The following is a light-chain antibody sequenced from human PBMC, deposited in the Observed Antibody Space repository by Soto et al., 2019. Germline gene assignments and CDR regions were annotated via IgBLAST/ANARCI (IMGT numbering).Light chain of an antibody. Sequence: QSVLTQPASVSGSAGQSITISCSGTMRDVGAYNLVSWYQQHPGTAPKLIIYEVRNRPSGISSRFSGSRSGNTASLTISGLQAEDEADYYCCSYAGSYTHVFGTGTKVTVL. CDR1: MRDVGAYNL. CDR3: CSYAGSYTHV. J-gene: IGLJ1*01. CDR2: EVR. V-gene: IGLV2-14*01.